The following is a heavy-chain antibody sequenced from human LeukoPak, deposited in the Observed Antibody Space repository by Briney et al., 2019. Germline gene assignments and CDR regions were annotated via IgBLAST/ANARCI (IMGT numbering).Heavy chain of an antibody. CDR1: GFTFSSYA. D-gene: IGHD5-18*01. V-gene: IGHV3-23*01. Sequence: GGSLRLSCAASGFTFSSYAMSWVRQAPGKGLEWVSAISGSGGSTYYADSVKGRFTISRDNSKNTLYLQMNSLRAEDTAVYYCAKEVNKRGYSYGYFVYWGQGTLVTVSS. J-gene: IGHJ4*02. CDR2: ISGSGGST. CDR3: AKEVNKRGYSYGYFVY.